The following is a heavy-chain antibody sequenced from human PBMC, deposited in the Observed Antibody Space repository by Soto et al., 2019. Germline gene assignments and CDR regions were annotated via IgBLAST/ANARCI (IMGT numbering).Heavy chain of an antibody. CDR1: GGTFSSYT. V-gene: IGHV1-69*02. D-gene: IGHD6-19*01. Sequence: ASVKVSCKASGGTFSSYTISWVRQAPGQGLEWMGRIIPILGIANYAQKFQGRVTITADKSTSTAYMELSSLRSEDTAVYYCARADRGIAVADVGPDFWGQGTLVTVSS. CDR3: ARADRGIAVADVGPDF. CDR2: IIPILGIA. J-gene: IGHJ4*02.